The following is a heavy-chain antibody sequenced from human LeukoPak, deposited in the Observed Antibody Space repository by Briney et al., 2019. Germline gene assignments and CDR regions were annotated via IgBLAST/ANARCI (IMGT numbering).Heavy chain of an antibody. CDR2: IYYSGST. J-gene: IGHJ4*02. D-gene: IGHD1-26*01. V-gene: IGHV4-59*01. Sequence: SETLSLTCTVSGGSISSYYWSWIRQPPGKGLEWIGYIYYSGSTSYNPSLKSRVTISVDTSKNQFSLKLSSVTAADTAVYYCAGSGSRQYFDYWGQGTLVTVSS. CDR3: AGSGSRQYFDY. CDR1: GGSISSYY.